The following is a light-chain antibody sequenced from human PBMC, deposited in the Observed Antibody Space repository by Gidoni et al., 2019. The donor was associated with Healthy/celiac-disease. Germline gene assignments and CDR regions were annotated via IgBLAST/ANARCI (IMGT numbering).Light chain of an antibody. V-gene: IGKV1-5*03. CDR2: KAS. J-gene: IGKJ1*01. CDR3: QQYNSYSWT. CDR1: QSISSW. Sequence: DIQMTQSPSTLSASVGDRVTITCRASQSISSWLAWYQQKPGKAPKLLIYKASSLESGVPSRFSGSGSGTEFTRTISCLQPDDFATYYCQQYNSYSWTFGQGTKVEIK.